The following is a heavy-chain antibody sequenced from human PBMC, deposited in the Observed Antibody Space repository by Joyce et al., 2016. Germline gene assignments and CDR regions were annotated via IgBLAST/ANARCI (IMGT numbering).Heavy chain of an antibody. D-gene: IGHD2-21*01. CDR2: SIPISGTT. CDR1: GAGFRNYA. Sequence: QEQLVQSGAEVKKPGSSVKVSCRASGAGFRNYAINWVQQAPGQGLEWMGGSIPISGTTKDAQKCQGRVTMTADDFTETAYMDLASLTSDDTAIDYGARVPIPAALLGYFDAWGQGALVTVSS. J-gene: IGHJ5*02. V-gene: IGHV1-69*01. CDR3: ARVPIPAALLGYFDA.